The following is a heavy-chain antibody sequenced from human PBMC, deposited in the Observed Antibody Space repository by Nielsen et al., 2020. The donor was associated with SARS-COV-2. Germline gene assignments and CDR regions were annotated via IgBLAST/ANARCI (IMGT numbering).Heavy chain of an antibody. J-gene: IGHJ4*02. V-gene: IGHV3-7*03. Sequence: GESLKISCAASGFTFSSYWMSWVRQAPGKGLEWVANIKQDGSEKYYVDSVKGRFTISRDNAKNSLYLQMNSLRAEDTAVYYCAREKGYGDYEVWSYYFDYWGQGTLVTVSS. D-gene: IGHD4-17*01. CDR1: GFTFSSYW. CDR3: AREKGYGDYEVWSYYFDY. CDR2: IKQDGSEK.